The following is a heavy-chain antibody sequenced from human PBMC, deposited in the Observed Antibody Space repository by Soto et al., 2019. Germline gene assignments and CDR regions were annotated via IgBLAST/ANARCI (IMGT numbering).Heavy chain of an antibody. D-gene: IGHD2-2*02. CDR2: IYHSGST. CDR3: ARDLPDCSTSCYTKYNWFDP. J-gene: IGHJ5*02. CDR1: GYSISSGYY. Sequence: NPSETLSLTCAVSGYSISSGYYWGWIRQPPGKGLEWIGSIYHSGSTYYNPSLKSRVTISVDTSKNQFSLKLSSATAADTAVYYCARDLPDCSTSCYTKYNWFDPWGQGTLVTVSS. V-gene: IGHV4-38-2*02.